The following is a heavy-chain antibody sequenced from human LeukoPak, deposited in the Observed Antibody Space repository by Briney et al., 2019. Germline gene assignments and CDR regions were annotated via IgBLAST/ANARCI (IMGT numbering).Heavy chain of an antibody. D-gene: IGHD3-22*01. CDR1: GGSISSGGYS. V-gene: IGHV4-30-2*03. CDR3: ARYYDSSGYYQNWPFDY. J-gene: IGHJ4*02. Sequence: SETLSLTCAVSGGSISSGGYSWSWIRQPPGKGLEWIGYIYYSGSTYYNPSLKSRVTISVDTSKNQFSLKLSSVTAADTAVYYCARYYDSSGYYQNWPFDYWGQGTLVTVSS. CDR2: IYYSGST.